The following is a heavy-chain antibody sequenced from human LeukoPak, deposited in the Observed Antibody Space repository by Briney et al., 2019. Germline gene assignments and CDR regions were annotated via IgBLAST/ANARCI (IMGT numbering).Heavy chain of an antibody. J-gene: IGHJ4*02. V-gene: IGHV4-4*07. CDR1: GGSTSSYY. D-gene: IGHD6-13*01. Sequence: SETLSLTCTVSGGSTSSYYWNWIRQPAGKGLEWIGRIYTSGSTNYNPSLKSRVTMPVDTSKNQFSLKLSSVTAADTAVYYCARSYSSSWTSFDYWGQGSLVTVSS. CDR2: IYTSGST. CDR3: ARSYSSSWTSFDY.